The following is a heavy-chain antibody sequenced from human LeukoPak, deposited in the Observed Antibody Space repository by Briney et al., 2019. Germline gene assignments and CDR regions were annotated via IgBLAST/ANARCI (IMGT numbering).Heavy chain of an antibody. Sequence: GGSLRLSCAASGFTFSSYGIHWVRQVPGKGLEWVSVIYSGGSTYYADSVKGRFTISRDISKNTLYLQMNSLRAEDTAVYYCARDGGYSSYDYWGQGTLVTVSA. CDR3: ARDGGYSSYDY. D-gene: IGHD2-21*01. V-gene: IGHV3-53*01. CDR2: IYSGGST. CDR1: GFTFSSYG. J-gene: IGHJ4*02.